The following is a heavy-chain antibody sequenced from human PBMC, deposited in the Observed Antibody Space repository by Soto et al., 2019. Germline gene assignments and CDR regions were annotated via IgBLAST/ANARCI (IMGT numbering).Heavy chain of an antibody. J-gene: IGHJ4*02. CDR1: GYTFTSYA. Sequence: ASVKVSCKASGYTFTSYAVHWVRQAPGQRLEWMGWINAGNGNTKYSQKFQGRVTITRDTSASTAYMELSSLRSEDTAVYYCARETYDFWSGYQSWGQGTLVTVSS. V-gene: IGHV1-3*01. CDR2: INAGNGNT. D-gene: IGHD3-3*01. CDR3: ARETYDFWSGYQS.